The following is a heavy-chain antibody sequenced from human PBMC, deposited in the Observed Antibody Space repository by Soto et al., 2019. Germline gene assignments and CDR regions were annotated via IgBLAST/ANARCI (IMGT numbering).Heavy chain of an antibody. Sequence: EVQLVESGGGLVQPGGSLRLSCAASGFTFSSYWMSWVRQAPGKGLEWVANIKQDGSEKYDVDSVKGRFTISRDNAKNSLYLQMNSLRAEDTAVYYCARARYYYDSSGYPSYYFDYWGQGTLVTVSS. CDR1: GFTFSSYW. CDR2: IKQDGSEK. V-gene: IGHV3-7*05. D-gene: IGHD3-22*01. CDR3: ARARYYYDSSGYPSYYFDY. J-gene: IGHJ4*02.